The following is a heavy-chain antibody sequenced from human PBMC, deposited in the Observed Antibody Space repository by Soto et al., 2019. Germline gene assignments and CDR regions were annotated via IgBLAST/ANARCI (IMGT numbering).Heavy chain of an antibody. Sequence: QVQLVESGGGVVQPGRSLRLSCAACGFTFSSYGMHWVRQAPGKGLEWVAVISYDGSNKYYADSVKGRFTISRDNSKNTLYLQMNSLRAEDTAVYYCAKGEDGGPYFDYWGQGTLVTVSS. V-gene: IGHV3-30*18. J-gene: IGHJ4*02. CDR1: GFTFSSYG. D-gene: IGHD3-16*01. CDR3: AKGEDGGPYFDY. CDR2: ISYDGSNK.